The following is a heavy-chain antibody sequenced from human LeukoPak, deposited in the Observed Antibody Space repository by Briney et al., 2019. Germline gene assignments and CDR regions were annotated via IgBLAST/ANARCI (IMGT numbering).Heavy chain of an antibody. V-gene: IGHV3-74*01. CDR3: ARDRGYTYGFPSDY. D-gene: IGHD5-18*01. CDR1: GFTFSSYW. Sequence: PGGSLRLSCAASGFTFSSYWMHWVRQAPGKGLVWVSRINSDGSSTSYADSVKGRFTISRDNAKNSLYLQMNSLRAEDTAVYYCARDRGYTYGFPSDYWGQGTLVTVSS. CDR2: INSDGSST. J-gene: IGHJ4*02.